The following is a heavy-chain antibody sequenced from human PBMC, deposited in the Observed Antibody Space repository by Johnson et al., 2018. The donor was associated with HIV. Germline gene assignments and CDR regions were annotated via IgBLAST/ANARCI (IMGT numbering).Heavy chain of an antibody. V-gene: IGHV3-33*03. D-gene: IGHD4-23*01. CDR3: AKSPGKDNGGNSGGIDF. Sequence: QVHLVESGGGVVQVGRSLRLSCEASGFTFSRYGMHWVRQAPGKGLEWVAVIWYDGSNKNYTESVKGRFSISRDNSKNTLYLQMNSLRAEDTATYYCAKSPGKDNGGNSGGIDFWGQGTRVTVSS. CDR2: IWYDGSNK. CDR1: GFTFSRYG. J-gene: IGHJ3*01.